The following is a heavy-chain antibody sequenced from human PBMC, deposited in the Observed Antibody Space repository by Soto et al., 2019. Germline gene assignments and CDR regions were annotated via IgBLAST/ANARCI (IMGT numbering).Heavy chain of an antibody. Sequence: GGSLRLSCSASGFIFSESTIYWVRQVPGKGLEAISAVSTSGRSTYYADSVKDRFTISRDNSKNTLFLQMGSLRPEDTTIYYCVKQAHGLDGVAFDYWGQGTQVTVSS. CDR1: GFIFSEST. CDR2: VSTSGRST. D-gene: IGHD2-15*01. CDR3: VKQAHGLDGVAFDY. J-gene: IGHJ4*02. V-gene: IGHV3-64D*06.